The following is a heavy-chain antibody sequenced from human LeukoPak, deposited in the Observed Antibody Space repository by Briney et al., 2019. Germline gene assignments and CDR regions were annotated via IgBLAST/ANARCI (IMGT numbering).Heavy chain of an antibody. V-gene: IGHV3-7*01. CDR2: IKQDGSEK. J-gene: IGHJ1*01. Sequence: GGSLRLSCEAPGLTFNKYWMTWVRQAPGKGLEWVANIKQDGSEKNYVDSVKGRFTISRDNAKNSLSLRMNSLSAGDTAVYYCATGYSSGWYFYFQHWGQGSLVSVSS. CDR3: ATGYSSGWYFYFQH. CDR1: GLTFNKYW. D-gene: IGHD6-19*01.